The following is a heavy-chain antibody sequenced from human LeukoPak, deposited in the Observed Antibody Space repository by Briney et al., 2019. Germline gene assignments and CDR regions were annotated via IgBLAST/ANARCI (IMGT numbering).Heavy chain of an antibody. J-gene: IGHJ5*02. CDR1: GGSFSGYY. Sequence: SETLSLTCAVYGGSFSGYYWSWIRQPPGKGLEWIGEINHSGSTNHNPSLKSRVTISVDTSKNQFSLKLSSVTAADTAVYYCARGGRFLEWLLRGANWFDPWGQGTLVTVSS. D-gene: IGHD3-3*01. CDR3: ARGGRFLEWLLRGANWFDP. V-gene: IGHV4-34*01. CDR2: INHSGST.